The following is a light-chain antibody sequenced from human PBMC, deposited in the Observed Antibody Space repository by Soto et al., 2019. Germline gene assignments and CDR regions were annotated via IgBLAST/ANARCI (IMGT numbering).Light chain of an antibody. Sequence: EIVLTQSPGTLSLSPGERATLSCRASQSVSSSYLDWYQQKPGQAPRLLIYDASSRATGIPDRFSGSGSGTDFPLTISRLEPEDFAVYYCQQYGSSPTFGQGTKVEIK. CDR2: DAS. CDR3: QQYGSSPT. J-gene: IGKJ1*01. V-gene: IGKV3-20*01. CDR1: QSVSSSY.